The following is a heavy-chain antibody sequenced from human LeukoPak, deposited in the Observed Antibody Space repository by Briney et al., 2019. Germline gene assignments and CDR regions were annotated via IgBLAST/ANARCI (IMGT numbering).Heavy chain of an antibody. CDR1: GFSFSGYW. V-gene: IGHV3-7*01. J-gene: IGHJ6*03. D-gene: IGHD3-3*01. CDR3: ARVSTYNFWGGSYSTTYYMDV. CDR2: IKQDGSDK. Sequence: GGALRLSCAASGFSFSGYWMNWVRQAPGKGLEWVASIKQDGSDKYYVDSVKGRFTISRDNAKNSLYLQMNSLRAEDTAVYYCARVSTYNFWGGSYSTTYYMDVWGKGTTVTVSS.